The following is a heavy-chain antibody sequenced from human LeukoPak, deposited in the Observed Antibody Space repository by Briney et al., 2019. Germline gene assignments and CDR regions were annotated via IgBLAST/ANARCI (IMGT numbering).Heavy chain of an antibody. V-gene: IGHV1-18*04. Sequence: ASVKVSCKASGYTFTGYYMHWVRQAPGRGLEWMGWISAYNGNTNYAQKLQGRVTMTTDTSTSTAYMELRSLRSDDTAVYYCARGGSSSWYPKNYYMDVWGKGTTVTVSS. CDR1: GYTFTGYY. CDR3: ARGGSSSWYPKNYYMDV. J-gene: IGHJ6*03. D-gene: IGHD6-13*01. CDR2: ISAYNGNT.